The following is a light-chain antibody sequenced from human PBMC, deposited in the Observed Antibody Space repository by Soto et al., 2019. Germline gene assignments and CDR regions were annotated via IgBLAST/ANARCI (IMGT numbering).Light chain of an antibody. CDR2: EVT. Sequence: QSVLTQPPSASGSPRQSVTISCTGTSSDVGGYNYVSWYQQHPGKAPKLMTYEVTKRPSGVPDRFSGSKSGNTASLTVSGLQAEDEADYYCSSHAGINNVVFGGGTKLTVL. CDR1: SSDVGGYNY. V-gene: IGLV2-8*01. J-gene: IGLJ3*02. CDR3: SSHAGINNVV.